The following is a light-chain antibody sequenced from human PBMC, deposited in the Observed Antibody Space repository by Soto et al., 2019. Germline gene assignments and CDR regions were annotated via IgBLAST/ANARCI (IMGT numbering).Light chain of an antibody. J-gene: IGLJ3*02. V-gene: IGLV7-46*01. CDR2: DTT. CDR3: LLTHSGGWV. CDR1: TGAVTNGHY. Sequence: QAVVTQEPSLTVSLGGTVTLTCGCSTGAVTNGHYPYWFQQKPGQAPRTLIFDTTNKHSWTPARFSGSLLVGKAALTLSGAQPEDEADYYCLLTHSGGWVFGGGTKLTVL.